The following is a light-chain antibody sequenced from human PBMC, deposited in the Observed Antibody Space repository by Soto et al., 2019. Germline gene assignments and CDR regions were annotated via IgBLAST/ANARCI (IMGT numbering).Light chain of an antibody. CDR1: QILLHSNGYNY. CDR3: MQALQTPA. Sequence: DIVMTQTPLSLPVTPGEPASISCRSSQILLHSNGYNYLDWYLQKPGQSPQLLIYLGSNRASGVPDRFSGSGSGTDFTLKISRVEAEDVGVYYCMQALQTPAFGQGTKV. CDR2: LGS. J-gene: IGKJ1*01. V-gene: IGKV2-28*01.